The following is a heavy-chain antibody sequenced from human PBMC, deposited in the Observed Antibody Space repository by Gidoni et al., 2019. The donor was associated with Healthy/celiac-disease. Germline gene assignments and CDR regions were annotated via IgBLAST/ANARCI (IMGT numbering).Heavy chain of an antibody. Sequence: EVQLVESGGGLVQPGGSLSPSCAASGFPFSSYWMHWVRQARGKGMVWVSRINSDGSSTSYADSVKGRFTISRDNAKNTLYLQMNSLRAEDTAVYYCARDHHYYYGMDVWGQGTTVTVSS. V-gene: IGHV3-74*01. CDR2: INSDGSST. CDR3: ARDHHYYYGMDV. CDR1: GFPFSSYW. J-gene: IGHJ6*02.